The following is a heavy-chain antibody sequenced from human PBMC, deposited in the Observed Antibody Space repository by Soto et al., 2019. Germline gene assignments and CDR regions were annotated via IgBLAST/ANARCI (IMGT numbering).Heavy chain of an antibody. V-gene: IGHV1-46*01. Sequence: VPVKVCSKASGYSFTSYYMQWLHQSPGKGLELMGIINPSGGSTSYAQKFQGSVTMTRDTSTSTVYMELSSLRSEDTAVYYCARGGCSSTSCYAFDIWGQGTMVTVSS. CDR3: ARGGCSSTSCYAFDI. J-gene: IGHJ3*02. CDR2: INPSGGST. D-gene: IGHD2-2*01. CDR1: GYSFTSYY.